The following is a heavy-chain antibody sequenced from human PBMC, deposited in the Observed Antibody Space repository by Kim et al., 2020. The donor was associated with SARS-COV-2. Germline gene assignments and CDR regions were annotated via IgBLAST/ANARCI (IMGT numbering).Heavy chain of an antibody. J-gene: IGHJ6*02. V-gene: IGHV3-23*01. CDR1: GFTFSSYA. CDR2: ISGSGGST. CDR3: ATSQGPTGYSSGFYYGMDV. Sequence: GGSLRLSCAASGFTFSSYAMSWVRQAPGKGLEWVSAISGSGGSTYYADSVKGRFTISRDNSKNTLYLQMNSLRAEDTAVYYCATSQGPTGYSSGFYYGMDVWGQGTTVTVSS. D-gene: IGHD6-19*01.